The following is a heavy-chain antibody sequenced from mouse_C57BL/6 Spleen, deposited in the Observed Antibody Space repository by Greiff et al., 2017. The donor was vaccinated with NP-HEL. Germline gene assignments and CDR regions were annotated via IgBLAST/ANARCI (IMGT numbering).Heavy chain of an antibody. CDR3: ASYDGYYLYYAMDY. Sequence: VQLQQSGPELVKPGASVKISCKASGYAFSSSWMNWVKQRPGKGLEWIGRIYPGDGDTNYNGKFKGKATLTADKSSSTAYMQLSRLTSEDSEVYFCASYDGYYLYYAMDYWGQGTSVTVSS. J-gene: IGHJ4*01. CDR2: IYPGDGDT. V-gene: IGHV1-82*01. D-gene: IGHD2-3*01. CDR1: GYAFSSSW.